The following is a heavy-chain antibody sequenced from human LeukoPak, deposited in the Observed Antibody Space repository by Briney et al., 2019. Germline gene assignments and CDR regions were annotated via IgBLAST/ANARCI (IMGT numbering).Heavy chain of an antibody. CDR1: GYTLTELS. J-gene: IGHJ6*02. CDR2: FDPEDGET. Sequence: ASVKVSCKVSGYTLTELSMHWVRQAPGKGLEWMGGFDPEDGETIYAQKFQGRVTMTEDTSTDTAYMELSSLRSEDTAVYYCATGGNYQRAYYYGMDVWGQGTTVTVSS. CDR3: ATGGNYQRAYYYGMDV. V-gene: IGHV1-24*01. D-gene: IGHD3-16*02.